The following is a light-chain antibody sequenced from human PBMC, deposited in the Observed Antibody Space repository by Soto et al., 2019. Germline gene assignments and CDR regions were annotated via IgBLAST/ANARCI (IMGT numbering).Light chain of an antibody. V-gene: IGLV2-14*01. J-gene: IGLJ1*01. CDR2: NVN. CDR3: SSFTSSTTYV. CDR1: NSDVGNYNY. Sequence: QSALTQSASVSGSPGQSITISCTGTNSDVGNYNYVSWYQQHPGEVPKLIIFNVNNRPSGVFNRFSGSKSGNTASLTISGLQAEDEADYYCSSFTSSTTYVFGTGTKVTVL.